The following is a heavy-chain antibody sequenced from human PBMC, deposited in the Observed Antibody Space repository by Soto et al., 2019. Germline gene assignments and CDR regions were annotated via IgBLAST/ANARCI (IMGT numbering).Heavy chain of an antibody. V-gene: IGHV1-69*12. CDR3: ARDLPLAVAGTNWFDP. J-gene: IGHJ5*02. D-gene: IGHD6-19*01. CDR2: IIPIFGTA. Sequence: QVQLVQSGAEVKKPGSSVKVSCKASGGTFSSYAISWVRQAPGQGLEWMGGIIPIFGTANYAQKFQGRVTITAVEHTXXAYMELSSLRSEDTAVYYCARDLPLAVAGTNWFDPWGQGTLVTVSS. CDR1: GGTFSSYA.